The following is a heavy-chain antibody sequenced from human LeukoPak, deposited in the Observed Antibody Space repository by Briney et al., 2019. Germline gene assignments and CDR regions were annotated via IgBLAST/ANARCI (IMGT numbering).Heavy chain of an antibody. Sequence: GGSLRLSCAASGFTFSTYAMNWVRQAPGKGLEWVSSISSTSSYIYYADSVKGRFTISRDNAQKSLYLQMNSLRAEDTAVYYCARVGYSSGWYFDYWGQGTLVTVSS. J-gene: IGHJ4*02. CDR3: ARVGYSSGWYFDY. V-gene: IGHV3-21*01. CDR1: GFTFSTYA. D-gene: IGHD6-19*01. CDR2: ISSTSSYI.